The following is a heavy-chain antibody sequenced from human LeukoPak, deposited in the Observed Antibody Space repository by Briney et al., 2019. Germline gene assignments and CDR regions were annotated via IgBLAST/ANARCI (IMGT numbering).Heavy chain of an antibody. Sequence: GGSLRLSCAASGFTFSSYAMSWVRQAPGKGLEWVSAISGSGGSTYYADSVKGRFTISRDNSENTLYLQMNSLRAEDTAVYYCAKGVLTYSSGWYTYWGQGTLVTVSS. CDR2: ISGSGGST. CDR1: GFTFSSYA. CDR3: AKGVLTYSSGWYTY. V-gene: IGHV3-23*01. D-gene: IGHD6-19*01. J-gene: IGHJ4*02.